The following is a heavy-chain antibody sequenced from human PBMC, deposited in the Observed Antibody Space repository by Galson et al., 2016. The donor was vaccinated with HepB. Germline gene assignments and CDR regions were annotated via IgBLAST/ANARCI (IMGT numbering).Heavy chain of an antibody. CDR1: GFIFSGSV. CDR2: IRSKTHSSAT. J-gene: IGHJ4*02. D-gene: IGHD3-10*01. CDR3: SSRDFTHYGVAY. V-gene: IGHV3-73*01. Sequence: SLRLSCAGSGFIFSGSVMHWVRQASGKGLEWVGRIRSKTHSSATAYATSVEGRFTISRDDSKNTTYLLMNSLKTEDTAVYYCSSRDFTHYGVAYWGLGTLVIVSS.